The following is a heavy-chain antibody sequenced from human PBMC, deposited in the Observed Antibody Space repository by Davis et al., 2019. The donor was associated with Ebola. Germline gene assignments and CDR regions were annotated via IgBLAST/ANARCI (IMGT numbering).Heavy chain of an antibody. Sequence: GESLKISCAASGLTFSNYAMSWVRQAPGKGLEWVSYISSSGSTIYYADSVKGRFTISRDNAKNSLYLQMNSLRAEDTAVYYCARGAVGYSGSYYRYFDYWGQGTLVTVSS. J-gene: IGHJ4*02. CDR1: GLTFSNYA. CDR3: ARGAVGYSGSYYRYFDY. V-gene: IGHV3-48*03. CDR2: ISSSGSTI. D-gene: IGHD1-26*01.